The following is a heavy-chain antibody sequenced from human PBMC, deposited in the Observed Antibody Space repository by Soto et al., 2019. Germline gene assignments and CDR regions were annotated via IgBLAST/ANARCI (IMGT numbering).Heavy chain of an antibody. V-gene: IGHV4-59*01. Sequence: QVQLQESGPGLVKPSETLSLTCTVSGGSISSYYWSWIRQSPGKGLEWIEYMYYSWSTNYNPSLKSRVTISIHTSRNQFALKLSSVTAADTAVYYCARGTFGVVKDWGQGTLVTVSS. CDR1: GGSISSYY. CDR2: MYYSWST. CDR3: ARGTFGVVKD. J-gene: IGHJ4*02. D-gene: IGHD3-3*01.